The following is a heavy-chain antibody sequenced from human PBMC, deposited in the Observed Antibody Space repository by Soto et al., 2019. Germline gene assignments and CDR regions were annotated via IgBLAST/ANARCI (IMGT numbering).Heavy chain of an antibody. CDR3: ARQGFGQLHVLVDV. J-gene: IGHJ6*02. CDR2: INHSALT. CDR1: GGSITSHY. D-gene: IGHD3-10*01. V-gene: IGHV4-59*08. Sequence: VQLQESGPGLVKPSETLSLTCSVSGGSITSHYCSWLRQPPGKGVEWIGYINHSALTSYNPSLKSRVTMSVDTSKNHFSLKVNSVTAADTALYYCARQGFGQLHVLVDVWGPGTTVTVSS.